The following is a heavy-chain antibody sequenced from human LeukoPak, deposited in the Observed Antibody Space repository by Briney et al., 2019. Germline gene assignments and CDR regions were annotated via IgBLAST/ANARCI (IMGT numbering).Heavy chain of an antibody. V-gene: IGHV1-69*13. D-gene: IGHD3-22*01. Sequence: SVKVSCKVSGYTLTELSMHWVRQAPGKGLEWMGGIIPIFGTANYAQKFQGRVTITADESTSTAYMELSSLRSEDTAVYYCARSSDYYDSSGYYEYDYWGQGTLVTVSS. CDR1: GYTLTELS. CDR2: IIPIFGTA. CDR3: ARSSDYYDSSGYYEYDY. J-gene: IGHJ4*02.